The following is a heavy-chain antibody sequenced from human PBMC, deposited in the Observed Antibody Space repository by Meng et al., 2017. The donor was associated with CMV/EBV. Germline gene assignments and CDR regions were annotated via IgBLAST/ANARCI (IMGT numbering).Heavy chain of an antibody. CDR2: IRYDGSNK. V-gene: IGHV3-30*02. CDR3: ARNIAARTYYYYYYGMDV. D-gene: IGHD6-6*01. CDR1: GFTFSSYG. Sequence: GGSLRLSCAASGFTFSSYGMHWVRQAPGKGLEWVAFIRYDGSNKYYADSVKGRFTISRDNAKNTLYLQMNSLRAEDTAVYYCARNIAARTYYYYYYGMDVWGQGTTVTVSS. J-gene: IGHJ6*02.